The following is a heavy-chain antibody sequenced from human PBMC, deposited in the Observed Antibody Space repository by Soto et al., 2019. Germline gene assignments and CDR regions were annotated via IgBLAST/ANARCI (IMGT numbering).Heavy chain of an antibody. V-gene: IGHV1-69*06. CDR2: IIPIFGTA. CDR1: GGTFSSYA. CDR3: ARGSVVVTRRWFDP. D-gene: IGHD2-21*02. Sequence: SVKVSCKASGGTFSSYAISWVRQAPGQWLEWMGGIIPIFGTANHAQKFQGRVTITADKSTSTAYMELSSLRSEDTAVYYCARGSVVVTRRWFDPWGQGTLVTVSS. J-gene: IGHJ5*02.